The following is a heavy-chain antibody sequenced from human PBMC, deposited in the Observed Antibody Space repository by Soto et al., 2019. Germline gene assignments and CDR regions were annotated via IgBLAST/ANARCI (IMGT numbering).Heavy chain of an antibody. CDR1: GYTFTGYY. Sequence: ASVKVSCKASGYTFTGYYMHWVRQAPGQGLEWMGWINPNSGGTNYAQKFQGRVTMTRDTSISTAYMELSRLRSDDTAVYYCARDTYGSSSHYYYGMDVWGQGTTVTVSS. CDR2: INPNSGGT. V-gene: IGHV1-2*02. D-gene: IGHD6-6*01. J-gene: IGHJ6*02. CDR3: ARDTYGSSSHYYYGMDV.